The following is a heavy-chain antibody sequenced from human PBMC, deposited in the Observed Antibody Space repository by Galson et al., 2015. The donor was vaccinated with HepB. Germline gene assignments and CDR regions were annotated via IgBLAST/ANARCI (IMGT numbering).Heavy chain of an antibody. CDR1: GFTFSTYG. CDR3: ARGPTTGFDY. Sequence: SLRLSCAASGFTFSTYGMHWVRQAPGKGLEWVAMIWYDGSNKYYADSVKGRFTISRDNSKNTLYLQMNSLRAEDTAVYYCARGPTTGFDYWGQGTPVTVSS. V-gene: IGHV3-33*01. J-gene: IGHJ4*02. CDR2: IWYDGSNK. D-gene: IGHD4-11*01.